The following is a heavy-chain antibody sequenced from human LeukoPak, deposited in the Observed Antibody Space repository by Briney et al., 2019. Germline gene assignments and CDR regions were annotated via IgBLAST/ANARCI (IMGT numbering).Heavy chain of an antibody. CDR3: ARAGYCTNGVCRAFDI. V-gene: IGHV3-74*01. CDR1: GFTFSSYW. Sequence: GGSLRLSCAASGFTFSSYWMHWVRQAPGKGLVWVSRINTDGSSTSYADSVKGRFTISRDNAKNTLYLQMNSLRAEDTAVYYCARAGYCTNGVCRAFDIWGQGTTVTVSS. J-gene: IGHJ3*02. D-gene: IGHD2-8*01. CDR2: INTDGSST.